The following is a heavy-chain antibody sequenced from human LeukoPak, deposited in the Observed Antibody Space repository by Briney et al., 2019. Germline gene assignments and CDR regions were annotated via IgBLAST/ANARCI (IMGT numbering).Heavy chain of an antibody. Sequence: GGSLRLSCAASGFTFSSYAMSWVRQAPGKGLEWVSDISGSGGSTYYADSVKGRFTISRDNHKTTLYLQMNSLRAEDTAVYYCAKYHSPGGDSKFDYWGQGTLVTVSS. CDR3: AKYHSPGGDSKFDY. V-gene: IGHV3-23*01. CDR1: GFTFSSYA. J-gene: IGHJ4*02. D-gene: IGHD4-23*01. CDR2: ISGSGGST.